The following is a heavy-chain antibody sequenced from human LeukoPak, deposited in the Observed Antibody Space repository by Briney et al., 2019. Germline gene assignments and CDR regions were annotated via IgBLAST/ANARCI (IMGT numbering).Heavy chain of an antibody. CDR2: INPSGGST. V-gene: IGHV1-46*01. J-gene: IGHJ4*02. D-gene: IGHD1-26*01. CDR3: ARDLSGNKYGHFDY. Sequence: ASVEVSCKASGYTFTNYYMHWVRQAPGQGLEWMGIINPSGGSTTYAQKFQGRVTMTRDTSTSTVYMELSSLRSEDAAVYYCARDLSGNKYGHFDYRGQGTLVTVSS. CDR1: GYTFTNYY.